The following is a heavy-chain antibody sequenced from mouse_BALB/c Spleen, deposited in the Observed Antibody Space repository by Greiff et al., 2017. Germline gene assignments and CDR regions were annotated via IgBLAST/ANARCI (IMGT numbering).Heavy chain of an antibody. J-gene: IGHJ2*01. D-gene: IGHD2-14*01. V-gene: IGHV1-69*01. CDR2: IDTSDSYT. Sequence: VQLQQPGAELVMPGASVKMSCKASGYTFTDYWMHWVKQRPGQGLEWIGAIDTSDSYTSYNQKFKGKATLTVDESSSTAYMQLSSLTSEDSAVYYCARPTAYRYNYFDYWGQGTTLTVSS. CDR3: ARPTAYRYNYFDY. CDR1: GYTFTDYW.